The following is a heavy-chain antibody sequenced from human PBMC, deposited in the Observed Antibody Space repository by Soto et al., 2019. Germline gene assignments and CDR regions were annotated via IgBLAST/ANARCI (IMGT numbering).Heavy chain of an antibody. CDR2: ISAYNGNT. CDR1: GYTFTSYG. D-gene: IGHD1-1*01. J-gene: IGHJ3*02. V-gene: IGHV1-18*01. CDR3: ARDHPIPGFNFDLDAFDI. Sequence: ASVKVSCKASGYTFTSYGISWVRQAPGQGLEWMGWISAYNGNTNYAQKLQGRVTMTTDTSTSTAYMELRSLRSDDTAVYYCARDHPIPGFNFDLDAFDIWGQGTMVTVSS.